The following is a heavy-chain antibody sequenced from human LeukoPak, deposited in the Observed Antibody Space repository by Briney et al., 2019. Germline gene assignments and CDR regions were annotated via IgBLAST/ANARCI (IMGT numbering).Heavy chain of an antibody. Sequence: PSETLSLTCAVSGGSISSGGYSWSWIWQPPGKGLEWIGYIYHSGSTYYNPSLKSRVTISVDRSKNQFSLKLSSVTAADTAVYYCARGYNYDILTGYYEVDWFDPWGQGTLVTVSS. D-gene: IGHD3-9*01. CDR2: IYHSGST. J-gene: IGHJ5*02. CDR1: GGSISSGGYS. CDR3: ARGYNYDILTGYYEVDWFDP. V-gene: IGHV4-30-2*01.